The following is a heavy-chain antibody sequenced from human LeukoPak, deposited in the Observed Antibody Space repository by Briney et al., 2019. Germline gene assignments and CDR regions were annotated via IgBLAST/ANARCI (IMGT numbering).Heavy chain of an antibody. V-gene: IGHV1-2*02. CDR3: GRRVSRGWTDY. Sequence: ASVKVSCKAPGYTLTDYYLHWVRQAPGQGLEWMGWINPKSGSTHYAQKFQGRVIMTRDTSLNTAYVELTSLRSDDTAVYFCGRRVSRGWTDYWGQGTLVTASS. J-gene: IGHJ4*02. CDR2: INPKSGST. D-gene: IGHD2-15*01. CDR1: GYTLTDYY.